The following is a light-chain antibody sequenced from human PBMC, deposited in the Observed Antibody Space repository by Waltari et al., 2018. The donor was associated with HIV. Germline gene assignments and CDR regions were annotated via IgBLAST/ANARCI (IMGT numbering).Light chain of an antibody. J-gene: IGKJ5*01. Sequence: VLTQSPATLSVSPGERVTLSCRASQSVSTDLAWYQHKPGQPPRLLIYDASTRVTNIPARCSGSGSGTEFTLTISGLESEDFAIYFCQQYNAWPPITFGLGTRLDIK. CDR1: QSVSTD. CDR3: QQYNAWPPIT. CDR2: DAS. V-gene: IGKV3-15*01.